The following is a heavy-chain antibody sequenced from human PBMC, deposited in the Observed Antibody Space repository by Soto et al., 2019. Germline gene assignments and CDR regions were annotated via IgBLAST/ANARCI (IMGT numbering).Heavy chain of an antibody. CDR3: ARDFFDSSDYTTNWFDP. J-gene: IGHJ5*02. Sequence: SETLSLTCSVSGDSITNSRFYWAWIRQPPGEGLEWIGSICHTGNAYYNPSLKSRVTISVDTSKNQFSLKLTSVTAADAALYYCARDFFDSSDYTTNWFDPWGQGTLVTVS. V-gene: IGHV4-39*01. CDR2: ICHTGNA. CDR1: GDSITNSRFY. D-gene: IGHD3-22*01.